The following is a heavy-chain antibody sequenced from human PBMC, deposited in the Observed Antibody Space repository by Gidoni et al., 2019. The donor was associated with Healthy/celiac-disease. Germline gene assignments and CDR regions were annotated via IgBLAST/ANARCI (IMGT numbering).Heavy chain of an antibody. J-gene: IGHJ4*02. CDR1: GFNFPMYA. CDR3: AKVGAPGTWGNYRYTSYFDY. CDR2: IRGIGVST. D-gene: IGHD3-16*02. Sequence: EVQLLESGGGLVQPGGSLRLSCAASGFNFPMYAMSWVRQAPGKGLGWVSAIRGIGVSTYSTDSVKGRFTISRDNSKNTLFLQMNSLRAEDTAVYYCAKVGAPGTWGNYRYTSYFDYWGQGTLVTVSS. V-gene: IGHV3-23*01.